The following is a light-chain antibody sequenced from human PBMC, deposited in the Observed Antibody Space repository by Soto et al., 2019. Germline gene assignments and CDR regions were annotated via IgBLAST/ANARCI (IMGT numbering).Light chain of an antibody. CDR3: QQYNSSYT. CDR1: QSISSW. J-gene: IGKJ2*01. V-gene: IGKV1-5*01. Sequence: DIQMTQSPSTLSASVGDRVTITGRASQSISSWLAWYQQKPGKAPKLLIYDASSLESGVPSRFSGSGSGTEFTLTISSLQPDDFATYYCQQYNSSYTFGQGTKVDIK. CDR2: DAS.